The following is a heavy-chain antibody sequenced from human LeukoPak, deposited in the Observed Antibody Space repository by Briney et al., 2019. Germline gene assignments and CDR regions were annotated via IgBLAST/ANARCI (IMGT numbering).Heavy chain of an antibody. D-gene: IGHD2-15*01. J-gene: IGHJ6*02. CDR2: IKQGGSEK. V-gene: IGHV3-7*01. CDR1: GFTFSSYW. Sequence: TGGSLRLSCAASGFTFSSYWMSWVRQAPGKGLEWVANIKQGGSEKYYVDSVKGRFTISRDNAKNSLYLQMNSLRAEDTAVYYCARLGYCSGGSCYSEYYYYGMDVWGQGTTVTVSS. CDR3: ARLGYCSGGSCYSEYYYYGMDV.